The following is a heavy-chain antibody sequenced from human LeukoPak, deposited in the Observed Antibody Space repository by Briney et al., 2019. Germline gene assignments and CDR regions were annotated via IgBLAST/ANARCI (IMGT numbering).Heavy chain of an antibody. D-gene: IGHD5-18*01. Sequence: GASVKVSCKASGGTFSSYAISWVRQAPGQGLEWMGRIFPILGIANYAQKFQGRVTITADKSTSTAYMELSSLRSEDTAVYYCARNVGTAMVPRVWGQGTLVTVSS. V-gene: IGHV1-69*04. CDR2: IFPILGIA. CDR3: ARNVGTAMVPRV. J-gene: IGHJ4*02. CDR1: GGTFSSYA.